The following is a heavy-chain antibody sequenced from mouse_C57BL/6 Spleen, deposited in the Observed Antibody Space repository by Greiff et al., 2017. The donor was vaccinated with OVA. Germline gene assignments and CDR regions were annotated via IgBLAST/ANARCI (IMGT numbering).Heavy chain of an antibody. CDR2: IYPGNSDT. J-gene: IGHJ2*01. CDR3: TRAFVTTVPDY. V-gene: IGHV1-5*01. CDR1: GYTFTSYW. Sequence: DVQLQESGTVLARPGASVKMSCKTSGYTFTSYWMHWVKQRPGQGLEWIGAIYPGNSDTSYNQKFKGKAKLTAVTSASTAYMELSSLTNEDSAVYYCTRAFVTTVPDYWGQGTTLTVSS. D-gene: IGHD1-1*01.